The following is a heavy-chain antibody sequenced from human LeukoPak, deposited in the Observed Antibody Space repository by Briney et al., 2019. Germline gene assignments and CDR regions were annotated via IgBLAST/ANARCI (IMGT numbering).Heavy chain of an antibody. V-gene: IGHV3-53*01. Sequence: GGSLRLSCAASGFTVSGNYMGRVRQAPGKGLEWVSVIYSGGSTYYTDSVKGRFTISRDNSKNTLYLQMNSLRAEDTAVYYCAKDRLDYYDSSGYPNAFDIWGQGTMVTVSS. CDR2: IYSGGST. J-gene: IGHJ3*02. D-gene: IGHD3-22*01. CDR1: GFTVSGNY. CDR3: AKDRLDYYDSSGYPNAFDI.